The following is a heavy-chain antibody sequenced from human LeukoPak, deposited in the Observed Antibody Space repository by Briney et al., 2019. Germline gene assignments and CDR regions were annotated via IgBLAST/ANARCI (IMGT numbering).Heavy chain of an antibody. CDR3: ATSYADYAEYFHY. CDR1: GFTFSYYD. Sequence: GGSLRLSCAASGFTFSYYDMNWVRQAPGKGLEWVSYISSSGSTIYYADSVKGRFTISRDNAKNSLYLQMNSLRVEDTAVYYCATSYADYAEYFHYWGQGTLVTVSS. D-gene: IGHD4-17*01. CDR2: ISSSGSTI. J-gene: IGHJ1*01. V-gene: IGHV3-48*03.